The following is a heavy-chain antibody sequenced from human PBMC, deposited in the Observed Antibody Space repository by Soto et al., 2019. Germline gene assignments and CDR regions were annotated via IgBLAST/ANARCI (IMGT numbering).Heavy chain of an antibody. Sequence: SETLSLTCAVHGGSFSGYYWTWIRQPPGTGLEWIGEINHSGSTNYNPSLKSRVTISVDTSKNQFSLKLTSVTAADTAVYYCAREKITGLFEYWGQGTLVSVSS. J-gene: IGHJ4*02. D-gene: IGHD2-8*02. CDR1: GGSFSGYY. V-gene: IGHV4-34*01. CDR3: AREKITGLFEY. CDR2: INHSGST.